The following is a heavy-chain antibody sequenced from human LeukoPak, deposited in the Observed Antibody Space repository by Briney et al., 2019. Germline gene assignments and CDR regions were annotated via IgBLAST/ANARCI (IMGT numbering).Heavy chain of an antibody. CDR3: ARDGTSADYYYYMDV. V-gene: IGHV1-69*06. CDR1: GGTFSSYA. CDR2: IIPIFGTA. J-gene: IGHJ6*03. D-gene: IGHD1-7*01. Sequence: SVKVSCKASGGTFSSYAISWVRQAPGQGLEWMGGIIPIFGTANYAQKFQGRVTITADKSTSTAYMELSSLRSEDTAVYYCARDGTSADYYYYMDVWGKGTTVTISS.